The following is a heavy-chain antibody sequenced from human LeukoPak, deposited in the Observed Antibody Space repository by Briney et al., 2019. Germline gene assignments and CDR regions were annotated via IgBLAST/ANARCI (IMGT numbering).Heavy chain of an antibody. D-gene: IGHD2-15*01. CDR3: APTPVSSSFYFDY. CDR1: GFTFSSYG. CDR2: ISGSGGST. J-gene: IGHJ4*02. V-gene: IGHV3-23*01. Sequence: PGGSLRLSCAASGFTFSSYGTSWVRPAPGKGLEWVSAISGSGGSTYYADSVKGRFTISRDNSKNTLYLQMNSLRAEDTAVYYCAPTPVSSSFYFDYWGQGNLVTVSS.